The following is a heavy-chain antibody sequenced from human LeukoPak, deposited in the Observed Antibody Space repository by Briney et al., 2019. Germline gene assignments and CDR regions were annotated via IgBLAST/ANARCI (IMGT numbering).Heavy chain of an antibody. CDR2: INPNSGGT. J-gene: IGHJ4*02. CDR1: GYTFTGYY. D-gene: IGHD3-3*01. V-gene: IGHV1-2*02. Sequence: ASVKVSCKASGYTFTGYYIHWVRQAPGQGLEWMGWINPNSGGTNYAQKFQGRVTMTRDTSISTAYMELSRLRSDDTAVYYCARGSDDFWSGYSPSYWGQGTLVTVSS. CDR3: ARGSDDFWSGYSPSY.